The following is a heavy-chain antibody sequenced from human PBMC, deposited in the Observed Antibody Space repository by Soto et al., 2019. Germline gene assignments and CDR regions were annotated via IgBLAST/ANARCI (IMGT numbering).Heavy chain of an antibody. V-gene: IGHV3-30*18. CDR1: GFTFSSYG. Sequence: QVQLVESGGGVVQPGRSLRLSCAASGFTFSSYGMHWVRQAPGKGLEWVASISSVGSNVYYGDSVKGRFTISRDNSKITLYLQMNSLRAEDTAVYYCAKDCTGPGSCDDYFDYWGQGTLVTVSS. CDR3: AKDCTGPGSCDDYFDY. D-gene: IGHD3-10*01. J-gene: IGHJ4*02. CDR2: ISSVGSNV.